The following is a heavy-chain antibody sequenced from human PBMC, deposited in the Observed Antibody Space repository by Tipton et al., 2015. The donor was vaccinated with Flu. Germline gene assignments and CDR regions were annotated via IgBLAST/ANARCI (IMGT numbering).Heavy chain of an antibody. CDR3: ARALPVFMTAAGNGAFDI. CDR2: IYHSGHA. D-gene: IGHD2-8*01. Sequence: TLSLTCTVSGGSISNTMYYWGWIRQSPGRGLDWIGCIYHSGHAYYNPSLGSRVAISVDTSKNRFSLTLTSVTAADTAVYYCARALPVFMTAAGNGAFDIWGQSTLVSVSS. J-gene: IGHJ3*02. CDR1: GGSISNTMYY. V-gene: IGHV4-39*07.